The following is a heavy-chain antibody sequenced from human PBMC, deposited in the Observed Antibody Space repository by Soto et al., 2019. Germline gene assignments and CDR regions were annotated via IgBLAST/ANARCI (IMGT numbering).Heavy chain of an antibody. J-gene: IGHJ4*02. V-gene: IGHV1-69*06. CDR1: GSTFSTYS. CDR2: IIPLFGTA. D-gene: IGHD1-26*01. CDR3: ASLSGNNHGVGTNYYLDY. Sequence: SEKVSCKTSGSTFSTYSIVWVRQAPREGLEWMGGIIPLFGTANYAQKFQDSVPITADKSPNTAFMELSSLKPELTATYYCASLSGNNHGVGTNYYLDYWGQGTLVTVSS.